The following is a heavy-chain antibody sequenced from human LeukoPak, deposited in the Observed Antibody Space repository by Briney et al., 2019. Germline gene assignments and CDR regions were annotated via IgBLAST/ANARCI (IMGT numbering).Heavy chain of an antibody. CDR3: AKELRLGELSLYGYFDY. V-gene: IGHV3-23*01. CDR1: GFTFSTYA. D-gene: IGHD3-16*02. Sequence: GGSLRLSCAASGFTFSTYAISWVRQAPGKGLEWLSVISGRANSAYYADSVKGRFTISRDNSKNTLYLQMNSLRAEDTAVYYCAKELRLGELSLYGYFDYWGQGTLVTVSS. CDR2: ISGRANSA. J-gene: IGHJ4*02.